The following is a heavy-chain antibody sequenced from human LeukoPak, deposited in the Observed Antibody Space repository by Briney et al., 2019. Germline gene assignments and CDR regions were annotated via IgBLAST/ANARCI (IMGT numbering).Heavy chain of an antibody. CDR1: GGSISDGGYY. V-gene: IGHV4-31*03. CDR3: ARGGDRRGFDY. J-gene: IGHJ4*02. Sequence: PSETLSLTCTVSGGSISDGGYYWSWIRQHPGKGLEWIGYIYDSGTTSYSPALQSRVTISVDTSDNKFSLKLKSLTAADTAVYYCARGGDRRGFDYWGQGTLVTVPS. D-gene: IGHD1-14*01. CDR2: IYDSGTT.